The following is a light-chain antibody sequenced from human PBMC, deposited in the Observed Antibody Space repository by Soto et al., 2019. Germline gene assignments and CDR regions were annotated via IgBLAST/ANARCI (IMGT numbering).Light chain of an antibody. CDR3: SSYTSSSTRV. Sequence: QAVVTQPASVSGSPGQSITISCTGTSSDVGGYNYVSWYQQHPGKAPKLMIYEVSNRPSGVSNRFSGSKSCNTASLTISGLQAEDEADYYCSSYTSSSTRVFGGGTKVTVL. CDR2: EVS. V-gene: IGLV2-14*01. J-gene: IGLJ3*02. CDR1: SSDVGGYNY.